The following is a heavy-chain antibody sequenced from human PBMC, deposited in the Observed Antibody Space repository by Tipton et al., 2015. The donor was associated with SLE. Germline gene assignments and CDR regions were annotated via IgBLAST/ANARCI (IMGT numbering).Heavy chain of an antibody. CDR3: ARDVAAEFDY. Sequence: TLSLTCTVSRGSISSGSYYWTWIRQAAGKGLEWIGHIYTSGSTTYNPSLRSRVTISLDTSKNQFSLKLNSVTAADTAVYYCARDVAAEFDYWGQGTLVTVSS. CDR2: IYTSGST. J-gene: IGHJ4*02. CDR1: RGSISSGSYY. V-gene: IGHV4-61*09. D-gene: IGHD6-13*01.